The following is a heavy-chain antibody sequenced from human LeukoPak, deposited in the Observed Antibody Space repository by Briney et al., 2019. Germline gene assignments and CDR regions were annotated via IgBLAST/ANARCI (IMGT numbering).Heavy chain of an antibody. CDR3: ARRSFMSSSYYYYYYMDV. CDR1: GYSISSGYY. J-gene: IGHJ6*03. V-gene: IGHV4-38-2*01. CDR2: IYHSGST. D-gene: IGHD6-6*01. Sequence: SSETLSLTCAVSGYSISSGYYWGWIRQPPGKGLEWIGSIYHSGSTYYNPSLKSRVTISVDTSKNQFSLKLSSVTAADTAVYYCARRSFMSSSYYYYYYMDVWGKGTTVTVSS.